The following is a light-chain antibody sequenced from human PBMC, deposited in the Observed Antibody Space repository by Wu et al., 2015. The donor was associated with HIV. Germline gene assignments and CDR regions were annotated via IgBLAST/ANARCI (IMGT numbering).Light chain of an antibody. V-gene: IGKV1-8*01. CDR3: QXYYSYPPA. CDR1: QGIGSY. J-gene: IGKJ3*01. CDR2: AAS. Sequence: AIRMTQSPSSLSASTGDRVTITCRASQGIGSYLAWYLQKPGKAPELLIYAASTLQSGVPSRFSGSGSGTDFTLTISCLQSEDFATYYCQXYYSYPPAFGPGTKVDFK.